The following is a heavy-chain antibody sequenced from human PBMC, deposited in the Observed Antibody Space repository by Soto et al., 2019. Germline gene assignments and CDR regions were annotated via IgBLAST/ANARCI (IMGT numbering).Heavy chain of an antibody. V-gene: IGHV3-66*01. Sequence: DVQLVESGGGLVLRGESLRLSCAASGFTVGSAYMSWVRQAPGKGLEWVAGIYSGGNTYYADSVKGRFTISRDTSKNRLYLQKNNLRAEDAAIYYCARDPWVGDIGDYWGQGTLVTVSS. CDR2: IYSGGNT. CDR3: ARDPWVGDIGDY. CDR1: GFTVGSAY. J-gene: IGHJ4*02. D-gene: IGHD4-17*01.